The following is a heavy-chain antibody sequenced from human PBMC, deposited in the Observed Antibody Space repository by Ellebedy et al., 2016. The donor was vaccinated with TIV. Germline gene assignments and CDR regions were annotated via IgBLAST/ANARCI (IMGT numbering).Heavy chain of an antibody. D-gene: IGHD2-15*01. CDR1: GFSFSDHT. V-gene: IGHV3-21*01. CDR2: ITSSGAYI. Sequence: GGSLRLXXAASGFSFSDHTMNWVRQAPGKGLEWVSSITSSGAYIYYADSLKGRFTIPRDNAKNSVYLQMTSMSAEDTAVYYCAREGCSGGSCYSYWPDPWGQGTLVTVSS. CDR3: AREGCSGGSCYSYWPDP. J-gene: IGHJ5*02.